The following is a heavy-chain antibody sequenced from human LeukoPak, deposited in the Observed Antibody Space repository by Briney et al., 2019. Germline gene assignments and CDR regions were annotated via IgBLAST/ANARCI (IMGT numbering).Heavy chain of an antibody. CDR2: INPNSGGT. Sequence: ASVKVSCKASGYTFTCYYMHWVRQAPGQGLEWMGWINPNSGGTNYAQKFQGRVTMTRDTSISTAYMELSRLRSDDTAVYYCARDISGSSSGYYYYYMDVWGKGTTVTVSS. CDR3: ARDISGSSSGYYYYYMDV. J-gene: IGHJ6*03. V-gene: IGHV1-2*02. D-gene: IGHD6-6*01. CDR1: GYTFTCYY.